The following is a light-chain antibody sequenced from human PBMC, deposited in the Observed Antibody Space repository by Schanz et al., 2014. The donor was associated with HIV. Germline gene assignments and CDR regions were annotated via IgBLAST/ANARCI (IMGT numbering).Light chain of an antibody. CDR1: QTVSKN. CDR2: GAS. V-gene: IGKV3-15*01. J-gene: IGKJ4*02. Sequence: TVLTQSPATLSVSPGERATLSCTASQTVSKNLAWYQQKLGQAPRLLIYGASTRVTGVPARFSGSGSGTEFTLTISRLEPEDFAVYYCHHYGDSRGTFGGGTEVDI. CDR3: HHYGDSRGT.